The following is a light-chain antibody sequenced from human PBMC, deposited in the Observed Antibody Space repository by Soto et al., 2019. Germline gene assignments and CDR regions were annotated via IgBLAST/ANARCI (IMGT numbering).Light chain of an antibody. Sequence: IQMTQSPSTLSASVGDRVAITCRASQSIGIWLAWYQQKPGKAPRFLIYTASTLESGVPSRFSGSGSGTEFPLTISSLQPYDFATYYCQQYKDYSWTFGQGTKVEIK. CDR1: QSIGIW. CDR2: TAS. J-gene: IGKJ1*01. CDR3: QQYKDYSWT. V-gene: IGKV1-5*03.